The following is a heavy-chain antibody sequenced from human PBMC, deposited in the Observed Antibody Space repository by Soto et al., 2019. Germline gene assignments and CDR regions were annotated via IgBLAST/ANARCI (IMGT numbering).Heavy chain of an antibody. D-gene: IGHD3-22*01. CDR2: IYYSGST. Sequence: SETLSLTCTFSGFSISSGDDYLRWIRQPPGKGLEWIGYIYYSGSTYYNPSLKSRVTISVDTSKNQFSLKLSSVTAADTAVYYCARGSYYYDSSAYYHYWGQGTLVTVSS. J-gene: IGHJ4*02. V-gene: IGHV4-30-4*01. CDR1: GFSISSGDDY. CDR3: ARGSYYYDSSAYYHY.